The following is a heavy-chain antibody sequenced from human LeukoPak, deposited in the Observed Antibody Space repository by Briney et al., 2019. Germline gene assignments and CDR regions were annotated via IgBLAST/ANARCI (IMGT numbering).Heavy chain of an antibody. CDR2: ISSSSSYT. V-gene: IGHV3-11*05. CDR3: ARAVSVGATGYYFDY. CDR1: GFTLSRYA. D-gene: IGHD1-26*01. J-gene: IGHJ4*02. Sequence: PGGSLRLSCAASGFTLSRYAMSWIRQAPGKGLEWVSYISSSSSYTNYADSVKGRFTISRDNAKNSLYLQMNSLRAEDTAVYYCARAVSVGATGYYFDYWGQGTLVTVSS.